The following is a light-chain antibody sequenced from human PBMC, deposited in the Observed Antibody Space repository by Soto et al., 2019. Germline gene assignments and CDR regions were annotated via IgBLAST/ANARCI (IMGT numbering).Light chain of an antibody. CDR1: QSISSSY. V-gene: IGKV3D-20*01. CDR3: HQYGNLPPST. J-gene: IGKJ2*02. Sequence: EIVLTQSPATLPLSPGERATLFCGASQSISSSYLAWYQQKPGLAPRLLIYDASTRAAGIPDRFSGSGSGTDFTLTISSLEPEDFAVCYCHQYGNLPPSTFGQGTKLEIK. CDR2: DAS.